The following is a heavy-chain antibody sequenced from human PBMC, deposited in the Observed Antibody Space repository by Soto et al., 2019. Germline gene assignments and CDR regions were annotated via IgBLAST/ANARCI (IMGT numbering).Heavy chain of an antibody. CDR3: ASRHESGCSIWFDP. CDR2: IYYSGST. D-gene: IGHD2-15*01. V-gene: IGHV4-59*01. Sequence: PSETLSLTCTVSGGSISSYYWSWIRQPPGKGLEWIGYIYYSGSTNYNPSLKSRVTISVDTSKNQFSLKLSSVTSADTVVYYCASRHESGCSIWFDPWGQGTLVTVSS. J-gene: IGHJ5*02. CDR1: GGSISSYY.